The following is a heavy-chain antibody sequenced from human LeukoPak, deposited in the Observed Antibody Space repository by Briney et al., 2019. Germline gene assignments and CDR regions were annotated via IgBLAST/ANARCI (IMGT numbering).Heavy chain of an antibody. CDR3: AKDRFTDYNEYYFDY. CDR1: GFTFSSYG. D-gene: IGHD4-11*01. Sequence: GRSLRLSCAASGFTFSSYGMHWVRQAPGKGLEWVAVIWHDGSNKYYADSVKGRFTISRDNSKNTLYLQMNSLRAEDTAVYYCAKDRFTDYNEYYFDYWGQGTLVTVSS. V-gene: IGHV3-33*06. CDR2: IWHDGSNK. J-gene: IGHJ4*02.